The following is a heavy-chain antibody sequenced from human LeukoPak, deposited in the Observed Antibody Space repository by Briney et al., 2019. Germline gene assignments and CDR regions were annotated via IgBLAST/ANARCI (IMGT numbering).Heavy chain of an antibody. V-gene: IGHV3-21*01. CDR3: ASLACSGGSCYSYTDY. Sequence: GGSLRLSCAASGFTFSSYSMNWVRQAPGKGLEWVSSISSSSSYIYYADSVKGRFTISRDSAKNSLYLQMNSLRAEDTAVYYCASLACSGGSCYSYTDYWGQGTLVTVSS. CDR1: GFTFSSYS. J-gene: IGHJ4*02. D-gene: IGHD2-15*01. CDR2: ISSSSSYI.